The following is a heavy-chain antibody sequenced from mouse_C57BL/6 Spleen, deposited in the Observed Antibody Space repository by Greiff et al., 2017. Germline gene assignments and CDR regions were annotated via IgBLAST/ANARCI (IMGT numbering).Heavy chain of an antibody. D-gene: IGHD1-1*01. CDR2: IYPGDGDT. J-gene: IGHJ2*01. V-gene: IGHV1-82*01. Sequence: VQVVESGPELVKPGASVKISCKASGYAFSSSWMNWVKQRPGKGLEWIGRIYPGDGDTNYNGKFKGKATLTADKSSSTAYMQLSSLTSEDSAVYFCARKDYGSSFDYWGQGTTLTVSS. CDR3: ARKDYGSSFDY. CDR1: GYAFSSSW.